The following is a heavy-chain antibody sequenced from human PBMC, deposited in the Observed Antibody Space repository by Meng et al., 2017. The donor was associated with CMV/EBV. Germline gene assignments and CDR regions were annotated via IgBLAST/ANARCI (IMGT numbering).Heavy chain of an antibody. Sequence: SVKVSCKASGGTFSSYTISWVRQAPGHGLEWMGRIIPILGIANYAQKFQGRVTITADKSTSTAYMELSSLRSEDTAVYYCARAPPLYCSSTSCQYMFDPWGQGTLVTVSS. CDR2: IIPILGIA. D-gene: IGHD2-2*01. V-gene: IGHV1-69*02. CDR3: ARAPPLYCSSTSCQYMFDP. CDR1: GGTFSSYT. J-gene: IGHJ5*02.